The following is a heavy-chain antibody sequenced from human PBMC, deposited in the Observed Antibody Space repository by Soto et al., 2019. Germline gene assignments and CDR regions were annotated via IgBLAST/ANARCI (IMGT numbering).Heavy chain of an antibody. V-gene: IGHV3-7*03. Sequence: EVQLVESGGGLVQPGGSLRLSGAASGFTFRSYWRNWVRQAPGRGLEWVANINGDGSEKTYVDSVKGRFTISRDNAKNSLDLQMSSLRAGDTAVYYCARGPLDYWGQGTLVTVSS. CDR1: GFTFRSYW. J-gene: IGHJ4*02. CDR2: INGDGSEK. CDR3: ARGPLDY.